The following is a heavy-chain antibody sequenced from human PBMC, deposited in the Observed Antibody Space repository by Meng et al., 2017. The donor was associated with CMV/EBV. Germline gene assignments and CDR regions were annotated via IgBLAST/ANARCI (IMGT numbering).Heavy chain of an antibody. CDR3: ARAPRTGLEWLLLSSRWFDP. Sequence: SWAASGFTFSSYGMHWVRQSPGKGLEWVAVISNDGNNKYYADSVKGRFTVSRDNSKNTLYLQMNSLRAEDTAVYYCARAPRTGLEWLLLSSRWFDPWGQGTLVTVSS. D-gene: IGHD3-3*01. J-gene: IGHJ5*02. V-gene: IGHV3-30*03. CDR2: ISNDGNNK. CDR1: GFTFSSYG.